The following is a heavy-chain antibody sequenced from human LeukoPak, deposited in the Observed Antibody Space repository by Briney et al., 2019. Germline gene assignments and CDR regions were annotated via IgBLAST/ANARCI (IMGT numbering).Heavy chain of an antibody. D-gene: IGHD3-10*01. CDR1: GFTFSSYA. Sequence: GGSLRLSCAASGFTFSSYAMSWVRQAPGKGLEWVSAISGSGGSAYYADSVKGRFTISRDNSKNTLYLQMNSLRAEDTAVYYCAKVGAMVRGERAFDIWGQGTMVTVSS. J-gene: IGHJ3*02. V-gene: IGHV3-23*01. CDR3: AKVGAMVRGERAFDI. CDR2: ISGSGGSA.